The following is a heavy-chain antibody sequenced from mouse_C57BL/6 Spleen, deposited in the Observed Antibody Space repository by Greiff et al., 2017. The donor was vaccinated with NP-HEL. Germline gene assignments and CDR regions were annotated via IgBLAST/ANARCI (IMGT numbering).Heavy chain of an antibody. CDR3: ARSRLSFDY. D-gene: IGHD1-1*01. J-gene: IGHJ2*01. Sequence: QVQLQQSGPELVKPGASVKISCKASGYAFSSSWMNWVKQRPGKGLEWIGRIYPGDGDTNYNGKFKGKATLTADKSSSTAYMQLSSLTSEDSAVYFCARSRLSFDYWGQGTTLTVSS. CDR2: IYPGDGDT. CDR1: GYAFSSSW. V-gene: IGHV1-82*01.